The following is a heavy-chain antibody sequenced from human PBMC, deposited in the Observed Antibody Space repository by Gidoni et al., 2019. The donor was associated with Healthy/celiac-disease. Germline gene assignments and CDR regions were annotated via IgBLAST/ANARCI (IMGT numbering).Heavy chain of an antibody. CDR2: ISAYNGNT. D-gene: IGHD3-16*01. V-gene: IGHV1-18*01. J-gene: IGHJ4*02. CDR1: GYRFTSYG. Sequence: QVQLVQSGAEVKTSGASVKVSCKASGYRFTSYGISWVRQAPGQGLEWMGWISAYNGNTNYAQKLQCRVTMTTDTSTSTAYMELRSLRSDDTAVYYCARDGGMITFGGVRDYWGQGTLVTVSS. CDR3: ARDGGMITFGGVRDY.